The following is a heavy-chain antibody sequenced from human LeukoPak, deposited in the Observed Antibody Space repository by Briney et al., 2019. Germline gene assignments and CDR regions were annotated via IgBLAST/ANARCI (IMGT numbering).Heavy chain of an antibody. CDR3: ARDPSSGSLDY. Sequence: PSETLSLTCTVSGGSLSSYYWSWIRQPPGKGLEWIGYIYYSGSTNYNPSLKSRVTISVDTSKNQFSLKLSSVTAADTAVYYCARDPSSGSLDYWGQGTLVTVSS. V-gene: IGHV4-59*01. J-gene: IGHJ4*02. D-gene: IGHD1-26*01. CDR1: GGSLSSYY. CDR2: IYYSGST.